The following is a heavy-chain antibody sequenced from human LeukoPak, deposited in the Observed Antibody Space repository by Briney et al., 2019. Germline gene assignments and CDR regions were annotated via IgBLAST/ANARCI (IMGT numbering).Heavy chain of an antibody. CDR1: GFIVSNNY. J-gene: IGHJ3*02. CDR3: AGLVGVTRGAFDI. D-gene: IGHD1-26*01. V-gene: IGHV3-66*01. Sequence: GGSLRLSCAASGFIVSNNYMSWIRQAPGKGLEWVSIIYSGGSTFYADSVKGRFTISRDISKNTLYLQMNSLRAEDTAVYYCAGLVGVTRGAFDIWGQGTMVTVSS. CDR2: IYSGGST.